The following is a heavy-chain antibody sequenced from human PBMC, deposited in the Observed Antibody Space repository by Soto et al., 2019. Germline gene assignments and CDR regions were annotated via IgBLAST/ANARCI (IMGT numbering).Heavy chain of an antibody. D-gene: IGHD3-22*01. CDR2: ISYDGSNK. CDR3: AKDPNDSSGYYSTSQAGIDY. Sequence: PGGSLRLSCAASGFTFSSYGMHWVRQAPGKGLEWVAVISYDGSNKYYADSVKGRFTISRDNSKNTLYLQMNSLRAEDTAVYYCAKDPNDSSGYYSTSQAGIDYWGQGTLVTVSS. V-gene: IGHV3-30*18. CDR1: GFTFSSYG. J-gene: IGHJ4*02.